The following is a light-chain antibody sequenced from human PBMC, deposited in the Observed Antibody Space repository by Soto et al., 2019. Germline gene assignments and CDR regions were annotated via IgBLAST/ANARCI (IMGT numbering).Light chain of an antibody. Sequence: QSALTQPASVSGSPGQSITISCTGTSSDVGAYKYVSWYQQHPGKAPKLMIYDVSYRPSGVSNRFSGSKSGNTASLTISGLQAEDEADYDCSSYTSSSTLFGTGTKLTVL. CDR3: SSYTSSSTL. CDR1: SSDVGAYKY. V-gene: IGLV2-14*01. J-gene: IGLJ1*01. CDR2: DVS.